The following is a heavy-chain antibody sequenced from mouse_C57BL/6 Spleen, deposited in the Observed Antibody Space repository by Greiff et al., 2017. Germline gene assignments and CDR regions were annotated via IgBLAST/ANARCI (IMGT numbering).Heavy chain of an antibody. V-gene: IGHV3-1*01. J-gene: IGHJ2*01. Sequence: EVQRVESGPGMVKPSQSLSLTCTVTGYSITSGYDWHWIRHFPGNKLEWMGYISYSGSTNYNPSLTSRISITHDTSKNHFFLKLNSVTTEDAATYYCATGRRYFDYWGQGTTLTVSS. CDR2: ISYSGST. CDR1: GYSITSGYD. CDR3: ATGRRYFDY. D-gene: IGHD2-12*01.